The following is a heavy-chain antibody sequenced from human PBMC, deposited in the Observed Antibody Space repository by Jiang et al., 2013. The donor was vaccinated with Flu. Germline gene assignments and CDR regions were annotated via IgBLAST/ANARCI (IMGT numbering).Heavy chain of an antibody. D-gene: IGHD3-10*01. CDR2: IYSSGNT. Sequence: LLKPSETLSLTCSVSGGSISGFYWNWFRQPPGKGLEWIGFIYSSGNTNYNPSLQSRVTISVDTSNNQFSLKLRSVTGADTAVYFCAREDSVVAAFDIWGQGTKVTVSS. CDR1: GGSISGFY. V-gene: IGHV4-59*01. J-gene: IGHJ3*02. CDR3: AREDSVVAAFDI.